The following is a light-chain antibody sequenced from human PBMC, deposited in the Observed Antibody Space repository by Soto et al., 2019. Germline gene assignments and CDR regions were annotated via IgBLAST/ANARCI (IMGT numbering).Light chain of an antibody. CDR2: DVN. J-gene: IGLJ2*01. CDR3: CSYAGSDPFGPVV. Sequence: QSALTQPRSVSGSPGQSVTISCTGTSSDVGGYNYVSWYQQHPGKAPKLMVYDVNKRPSGVPDRFSGSKSGNTASLTISALQADDEADYHCCSYAGSDPFGPVVFGGGTKLTVL. V-gene: IGLV2-11*01. CDR1: SSDVGGYNY.